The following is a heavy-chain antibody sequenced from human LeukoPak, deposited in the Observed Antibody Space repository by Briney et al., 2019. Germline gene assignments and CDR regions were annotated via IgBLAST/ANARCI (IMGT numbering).Heavy chain of an antibody. Sequence: ASVTVSCKASGYTFTDYYMHWVRQAPGQGLEWMGWLNPNSGDTNYAQKFQGRVSMTRDTSISTAYMDLSDLRSDDTAVYYCARGRNIEMTTMSGGSDYWGHGPLVTVSS. D-gene: IGHD5-24*01. J-gene: IGHJ4*01. CDR1: GYTFTDYY. CDR3: ARGRNIEMTTMSGGSDY. CDR2: LNPNSGDT. V-gene: IGHV1-2*02.